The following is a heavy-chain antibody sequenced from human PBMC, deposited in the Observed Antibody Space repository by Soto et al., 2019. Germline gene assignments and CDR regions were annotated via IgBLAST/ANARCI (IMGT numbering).Heavy chain of an antibody. V-gene: IGHV3-74*01. J-gene: IGHJ4*02. Sequence: EVQLVESGGGLVQPGGSLRLSCAASGFTFSNFWMHWVRQVPGKGMMWVSRINEDGRIINYADSVKGRFTISRDNARYTLYLEMNSLSAEDTAIYHRTRCNWGWGVYWCQGALVTVAS. D-gene: IGHD7-27*01. CDR2: INEDGRII. CDR3: TRCNWGWGVY. CDR1: GFTFSNFW.